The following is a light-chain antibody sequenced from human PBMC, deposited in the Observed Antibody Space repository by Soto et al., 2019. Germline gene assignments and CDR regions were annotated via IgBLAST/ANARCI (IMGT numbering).Light chain of an antibody. CDR2: EVV. V-gene: IGLV2-8*01. Sequence: QSALTQPPSASGSPGQSVTISCTGTKNDIGDYDFVSWYQHHPGKAPRLLIYEVVQRPSGVPDRFSGSKSGNTASLTVSGLQAADEGDYFCKSYAGSNTYVFGSGTKVTVL. J-gene: IGLJ1*01. CDR3: KSYAGSNTYV. CDR1: KNDIGDYDF.